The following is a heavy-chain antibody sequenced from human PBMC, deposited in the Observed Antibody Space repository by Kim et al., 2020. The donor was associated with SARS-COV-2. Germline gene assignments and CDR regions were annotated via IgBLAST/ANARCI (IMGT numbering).Heavy chain of an antibody. CDR3: AREYISGWYPAFDH. CDR1: GFTFSSYE. Sequence: GGSLRLSCVASGFTFSSYEMNWVRQAPGKGLEWVSFISTSGSSISYADSVKGRFTISRDNAENLLYLQMNSLRAEDTAVYYCAREYISGWYPAFDHWGQGTLVTVSS. V-gene: IGHV3-48*03. D-gene: IGHD6-19*01. J-gene: IGHJ4*02. CDR2: ISTSGSSI.